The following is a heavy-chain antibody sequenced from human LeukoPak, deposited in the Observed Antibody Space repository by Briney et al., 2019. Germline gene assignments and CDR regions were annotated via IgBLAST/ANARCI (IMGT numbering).Heavy chain of an antibody. D-gene: IGHD3-22*01. CDR1: GGSISSGDYY. Sequence: SETLSLTCTVSGGSISSGDYYWSWIRQPPGKGLEWIGYIYYSGSTYYNPSLKSRVTISVDTSKNQFSLKLSSVTAADTAVYYCARVAYDSSGYLYYFDYWGQGTLVTVSS. V-gene: IGHV4-30-4*01. CDR2: IYYSGST. CDR3: ARVAYDSSGYLYYFDY. J-gene: IGHJ4*02.